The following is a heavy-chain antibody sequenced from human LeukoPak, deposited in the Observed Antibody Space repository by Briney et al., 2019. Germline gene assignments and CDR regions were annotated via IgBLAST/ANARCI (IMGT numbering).Heavy chain of an antibody. V-gene: IGHV1-69*06. J-gene: IGHJ4*02. CDR3: AREMGGYSYGTNFDY. Sequence: GASVKVSCKASGYTFTSYGISWVRQAPGQGLEWMGGIIPIFGTANYAQKFQGRVTITADKSTSTAYMELSSLRSEDTAVYYCAREMGGYSYGTNFDYWGQGTLVTVSS. D-gene: IGHD5-18*01. CDR1: GYTFTSYG. CDR2: IIPIFGTA.